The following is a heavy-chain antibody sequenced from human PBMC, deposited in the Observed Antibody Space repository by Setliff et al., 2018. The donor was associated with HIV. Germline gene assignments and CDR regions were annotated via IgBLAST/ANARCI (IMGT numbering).Heavy chain of an antibody. Sequence: PSETLSLTCAVYGGSFSGYHWSWIRQSPGKGLEWIGYIYYSGSTNYNPSLKSRVTISVDTSQNQFSLKLRSVTAADTAVYYCAREGTYSGTYWVRRVASFDIWGQGTMVTVSS. D-gene: IGHD1-26*01. CDR2: IYYSGST. J-gene: IGHJ3*02. CDR3: AREGTYSGTYWVRRVASFDI. V-gene: IGHV4-59*12. CDR1: GGSFSGYH.